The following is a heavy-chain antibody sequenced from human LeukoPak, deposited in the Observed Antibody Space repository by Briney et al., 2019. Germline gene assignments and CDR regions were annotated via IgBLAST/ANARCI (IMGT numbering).Heavy chain of an antibody. CDR2: IYHSGST. D-gene: IGHD3-16*01. V-gene: IGHV4-38-2*01. CDR3: ARLYPGDHHFHY. Sequence: PSETLSLTCAVSGYSISSGYYWGWIRQPPGKGLEWIGSIYHSGSTYYNPSLKSRVTISVDTSKNQFSLKLSSVTAADTAVYYCARLYPGDHHFHYWGQGTLVTVSS. J-gene: IGHJ4*02. CDR1: GYSISSGYY.